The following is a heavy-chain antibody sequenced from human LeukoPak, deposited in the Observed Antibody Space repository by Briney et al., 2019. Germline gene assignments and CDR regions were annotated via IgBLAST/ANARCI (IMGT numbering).Heavy chain of an antibody. CDR2: IKQDGSEK. J-gene: IGHJ4*02. Sequence: PGGSLRLSCAASRFTFSNYWMSWVRQSPGKGLEWVANIKQDGSEKYYVDSVKGRFTMSRDNAKNSLYLQMNSLRAEDTAVYYCASQRGSYSFDYWGQGTLVTVSS. V-gene: IGHV3-7*01. D-gene: IGHD1-26*01. CDR1: RFTFSNYW. CDR3: ASQRGSYSFDY.